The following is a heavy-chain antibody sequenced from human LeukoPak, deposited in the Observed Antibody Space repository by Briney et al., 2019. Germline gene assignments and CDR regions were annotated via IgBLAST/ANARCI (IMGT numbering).Heavy chain of an antibody. Sequence: PGGSLRLSCAASGLTFSSYAMSWVRQAPGKGLEWVSAISGSSGHTYYADSVKGRFTISRDNSKNTLYLQMNSLRAEDTAVYYCAKHYYYDSSGYYFSHFDYWGQGTLVTVSS. D-gene: IGHD3-22*01. CDR2: ISGSSGHT. CDR3: AKHYYYDSSGYYFSHFDY. CDR1: GLTFSSYA. J-gene: IGHJ4*02. V-gene: IGHV3-23*01.